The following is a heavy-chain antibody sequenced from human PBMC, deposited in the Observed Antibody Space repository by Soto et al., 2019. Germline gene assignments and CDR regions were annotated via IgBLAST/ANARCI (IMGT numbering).Heavy chain of an antibody. Sequence: PSETLSLTCAVYGGSFSGYYWSWILQPPGQGLEWIGEINHSGSTNYNPSLKSRVTISVDTSKNQFYLKLSSVTAADTAVYYCARGRFLEWARYYYGMDVWGHGITVTVSS. CDR3: ARGRFLEWARYYYGMDV. V-gene: IGHV4-34*01. CDR2: INHSGST. D-gene: IGHD3-3*01. J-gene: IGHJ6*02. CDR1: GGSFSGYY.